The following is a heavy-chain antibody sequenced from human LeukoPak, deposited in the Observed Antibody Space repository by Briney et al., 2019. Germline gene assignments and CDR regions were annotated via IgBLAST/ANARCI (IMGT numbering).Heavy chain of an antibody. Sequence: SETLSLTCTVSGGSISSYYWSWIRQPPGKGLEWIGYIYYSGSTNYNPSLKSRVTISVDTSKNQFSLKLSSVTAADTAVYYCARAGNGMGAPGFEQPDYFDYWGQGTLVTVSS. D-gene: IGHD3-16*01. V-gene: IGHV4-59*01. CDR3: ARAGNGMGAPGFEQPDYFDY. J-gene: IGHJ4*02. CDR2: IYYSGST. CDR1: GGSISSYY.